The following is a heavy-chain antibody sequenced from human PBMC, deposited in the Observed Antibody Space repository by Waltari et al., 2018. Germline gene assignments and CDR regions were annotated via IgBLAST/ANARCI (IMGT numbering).Heavy chain of an antibody. J-gene: IGHJ4*02. CDR2: IWYDGSNK. CDR1: GFTFSSYG. V-gene: IGHV3-30*18. Sequence: QVQLVESGGGVVQPGRSLRLSCAASGFTFSSYGMHWVRQAPGKGLEWVAVIWYDGSNKYYADSVKGRFTISRDNSKNTLYLQMNSLRAEDTAVYYCAKDGGDRHCSGGSCYPDDYWGQGTLVTVSS. CDR3: AKDGGDRHCSGGSCYPDDY. D-gene: IGHD2-15*01.